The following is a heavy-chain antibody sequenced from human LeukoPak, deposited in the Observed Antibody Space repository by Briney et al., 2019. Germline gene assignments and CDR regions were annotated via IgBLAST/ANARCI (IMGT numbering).Heavy chain of an antibody. CDR1: GFSLSSVQ. CDR3: ARDGTTHRYNWFDS. D-gene: IGHD1-7*01. J-gene: IGHJ5*01. CDR2: ISDSGTTE. Sequence: GGSLRLSGAASGFSLSSVQMNWVRQAPGKGLEWISYISDSGTTEYYADSVKGRFTISRDNAKNSLYLQMNSLTGEHPALYYCARDGTTHRYNWFDSWGPGTLVTVSS. V-gene: IGHV3-48*03.